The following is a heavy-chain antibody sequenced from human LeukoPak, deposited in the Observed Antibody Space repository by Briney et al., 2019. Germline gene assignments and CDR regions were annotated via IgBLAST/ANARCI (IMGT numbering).Heavy chain of an antibody. Sequence: PSETLSLTCTVSGGSISSYYWSWIRQPPGKGLEWIGYIYYSGSTYYNPSLKSRVTISVDTSKNQFSLKLSSVTAADTAVYYCARDGLGGMDVWGQGTTVTVSS. CDR1: GGSISSYY. CDR3: ARDGLGGMDV. D-gene: IGHD5-24*01. CDR2: IYYSGST. V-gene: IGHV4-59*06. J-gene: IGHJ6*02.